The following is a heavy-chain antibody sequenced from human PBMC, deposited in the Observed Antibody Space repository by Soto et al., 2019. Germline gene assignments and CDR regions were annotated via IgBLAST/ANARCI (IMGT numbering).Heavy chain of an antibody. V-gene: IGHV4-30-4*01. CDR1: GDSISSGDYY. J-gene: IGHJ4*02. CDR3: AIDFKRYSSPPDPHEY. Sequence: SETLSLTCTVSGDSISSGDYYWSWIRQPPGKGLEWIGCIYYSGNTYYNPSLKRRFSISVDTSKNQFSLQLSSVTVADTAVYYCAIDFKRYSSPPDPHEYWSLGTLVTVSS. CDR2: IYYSGNT. D-gene: IGHD6-13*01.